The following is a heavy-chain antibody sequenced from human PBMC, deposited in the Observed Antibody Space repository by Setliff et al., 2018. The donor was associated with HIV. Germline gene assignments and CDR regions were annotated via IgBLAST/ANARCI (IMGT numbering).Heavy chain of an antibody. CDR2: IIPNSGGT. J-gene: IGHJ6*02. CDR3: ARGGLGGDYGVGVFYYYYYGMDF. CDR1: GGTFSSYV. Sequence: GASVKVSCKASGGTFSSYVISWVRQAPGQGPEWMGGIIPNSGGTNYAQKFQGWVTMTRDTSISTAYMELSRLRSDDTAVYYCARGGLGGDYGVGVFYYYYYGMDFWGQGTTVTVSS. D-gene: IGHD4-17*01. V-gene: IGHV1-2*04.